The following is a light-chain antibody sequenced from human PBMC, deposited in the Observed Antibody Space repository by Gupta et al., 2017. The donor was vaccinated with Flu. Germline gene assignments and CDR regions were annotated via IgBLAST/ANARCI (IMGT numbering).Light chain of an antibody. CDR1: STDVGDNKY. Sequence: GSSTDVGDNKYVSWYQHPGKAPRLMIFEVNRRPSGVPDRFSGSKSDNTASLTVSGLRAEDDADYFCSSYTGGNTLLFGGGTKLTVL. J-gene: IGLJ2*01. CDR3: SSYTGGNTLL. CDR2: EVN. V-gene: IGLV2-8*01.